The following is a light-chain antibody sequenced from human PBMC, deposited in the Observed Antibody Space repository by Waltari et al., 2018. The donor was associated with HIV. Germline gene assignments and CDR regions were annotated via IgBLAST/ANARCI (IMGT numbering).Light chain of an antibody. CDR3: RQSYSAPRT. J-gene: IGKJ1*01. Sequence: DIQITQSQPPPSASARDRVTITCRTSQSISSYFNWYQQKPRKAPTLLIYASSSLQSEVPSRFSGSRSGTDFTLNISSLRPEDFATYCCRQSYSAPRTFNEGTKVKMK. V-gene: IGKV1-39*01. CDR2: ASS. CDR1: QSISSY.